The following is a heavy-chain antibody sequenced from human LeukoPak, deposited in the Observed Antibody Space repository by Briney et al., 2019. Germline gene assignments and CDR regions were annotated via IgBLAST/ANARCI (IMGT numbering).Heavy chain of an antibody. CDR2: IYYSGTT. CDR3: ARSVDSSDY. Sequence: PSETLSLTCSVSGGSISRSSYYWGWIRQPPGKGLQWIGSIYYSGTTYYSPSLKSRVTISVDTSKNQFSLKLSSVTAADTAVYYCARSVDSSDYWGRGTLVTVSS. V-gene: IGHV4-39*01. CDR1: GGSISRSSYY. D-gene: IGHD5-12*01. J-gene: IGHJ4*02.